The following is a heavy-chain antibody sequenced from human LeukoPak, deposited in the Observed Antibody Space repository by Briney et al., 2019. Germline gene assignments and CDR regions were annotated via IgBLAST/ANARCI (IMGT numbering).Heavy chain of an antibody. D-gene: IGHD3-22*01. J-gene: IGHJ2*01. V-gene: IGHV3-30*14. CDR2: ISYDGSNK. CDR1: GFTFSSYA. CDR3: ANSRRSGYWYFDL. Sequence: GRSLRLSCAASGFTFSSYAMHWVRQAPGKGLEWVAVISYDGSNKYYADSVKGRFTISRDNSKNTLNLQMNSLRAEDTAVYYCANSRRSGYWYFDLWGRGTLVTVSS.